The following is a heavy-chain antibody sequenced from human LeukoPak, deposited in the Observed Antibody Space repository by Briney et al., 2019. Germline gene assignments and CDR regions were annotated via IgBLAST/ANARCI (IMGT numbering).Heavy chain of an antibody. V-gene: IGHV3-33*01. J-gene: IGHJ4*02. CDR1: GFTFSSYG. CDR3: ARAWARRGSFDY. D-gene: IGHD3-10*01. CDR2: IWYDGSNK. Sequence: GGSLRLSCAASGFTFSSYGMHWVRQAPGKGLEGVAVIWYDGSNKYYADSVKGRFTISRDNSKNTMYLQMNSLRAEDTAVYYCARAWARRGSFDYWGQGTLVTVSS.